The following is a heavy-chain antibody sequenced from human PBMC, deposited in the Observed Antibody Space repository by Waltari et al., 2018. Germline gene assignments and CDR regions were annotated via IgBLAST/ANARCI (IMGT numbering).Heavy chain of an antibody. CDR3: ARGGGSSSDYYYYYYMDV. CDR1: GGSISSHH. J-gene: IGHJ6*03. D-gene: IGHD6-6*01. CDR2: IYYSGNT. Sequence: QVQLQESGPGLVKPSETLSLTCIVSGGSISSHHWSWIRQPPGKGLEWIGYIYYSGNTNYNPALKSRVNISVDTSKNQFSLKLSSGTAADTAVYYCARGGGSSSDYYYYYYMDVWGKGTTVTVSS. V-gene: IGHV4-59*11.